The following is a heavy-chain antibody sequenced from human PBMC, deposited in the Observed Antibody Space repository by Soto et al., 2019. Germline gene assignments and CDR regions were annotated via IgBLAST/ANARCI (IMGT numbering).Heavy chain of an antibody. CDR3: ARLIVVVPAATSDYYYYSRMDV. CDR1: GYSFTSYW. J-gene: IGHJ6*02. CDR2: IDPSDSYT. Sequence: GESLKISCKGSGYSFTSYWISWVRQMPGKGLEWMGRIDPSDSYTNYSPSFQGHVTISADKSISTAYLQWSSLKASDTAMYYCARLIVVVPAATSDYYYYSRMDVWGQGNTVTVSS. V-gene: IGHV5-10-1*01. D-gene: IGHD2-2*01.